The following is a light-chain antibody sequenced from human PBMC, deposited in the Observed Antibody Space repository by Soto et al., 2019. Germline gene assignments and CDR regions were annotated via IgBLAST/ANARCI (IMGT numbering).Light chain of an antibody. V-gene: IGKV4-1*01. CDR3: QQYYSTPPT. CDR2: WAS. Sequence: DIVMTQSPDSLAVSLGDRATINYKSSQSVLYSSNNKNYLACYQQKPGQPPKLLIYWASTRESGVPDRFSGSGSGTDFTLTISSLQAEDVAVYYCQQYYSTPPTFGPGTKVDIK. CDR1: QSVLYSSNNKNY. J-gene: IGKJ3*01.